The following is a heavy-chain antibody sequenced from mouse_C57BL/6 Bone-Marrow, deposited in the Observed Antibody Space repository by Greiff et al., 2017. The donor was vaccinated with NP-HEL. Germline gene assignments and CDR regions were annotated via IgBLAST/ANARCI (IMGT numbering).Heavy chain of an antibody. CDR1: GFNIKDDY. V-gene: IGHV14-4*01. CDR2: IDPEDGDT. CDR3: SEYYFDY. Sequence: VQLQQSGAELVRPGASVKLSCTASGFNIKDDYMHWVKQRPEQGLEWIGRIDPEDGDTEYASKFQGKATITADTASNTAYLQLSSLTSEDTAVYYSSEYYFDYWGQGTTLTVSS. J-gene: IGHJ2*01.